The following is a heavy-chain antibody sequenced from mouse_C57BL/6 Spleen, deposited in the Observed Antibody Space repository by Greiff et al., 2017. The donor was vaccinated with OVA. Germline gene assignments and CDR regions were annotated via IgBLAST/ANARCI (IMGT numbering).Heavy chain of an antibody. CDR3: KGFHLRAVDY. D-gene: IGHD3-1*01. CDR1: GFTFSNYW. Sequence: EVKVEESGGGLVQPGGSMKLSCVASGFTFSNYWMNWVRQSPEKGLEWVAQIRLKSDNYATHYAESVKGRFTISRDDSKSSVYLQMNNLRAEDTGIYYCKGFHLRAVDYWGQGTTLTVSS. CDR2: IRLKSDNYAT. V-gene: IGHV6-3*01. J-gene: IGHJ2*01.